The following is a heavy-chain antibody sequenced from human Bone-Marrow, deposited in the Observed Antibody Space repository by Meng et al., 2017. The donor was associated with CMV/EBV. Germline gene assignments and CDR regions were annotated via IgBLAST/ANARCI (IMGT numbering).Heavy chain of an antibody. Sequence: GGSLRLSCSASGLTFSTKWMHWIRQGPGKGLVWVSRINTDGSTTNYADSVKGRFTISRDNAKNSLHLQMNSLRTDDTAVYYCARESPMGLWFGEDWARAFAMDVWGQGTTVTVSS. CDR1: GLTFSTKW. V-gene: IGHV3-74*01. J-gene: IGHJ6*02. CDR2: INTDGSTT. CDR3: ARESPMGLWFGEDWARAFAMDV. D-gene: IGHD3-10*01.